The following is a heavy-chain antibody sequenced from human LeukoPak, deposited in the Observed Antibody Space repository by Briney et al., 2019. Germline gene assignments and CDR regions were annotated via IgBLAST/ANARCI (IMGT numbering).Heavy chain of an antibody. CDR1: GYTFTSYD. Sequence: ASVKVACKASGYTFTSYDINWVGQATGQGLEWMGWMNPNSGNTGYAQKVEGRDTITRNTSISTAYMELSSLRSEDTAVYYCARGGSRYYYDSDEDAFDIWGQGTMVTVSS. J-gene: IGHJ3*02. CDR2: MNPNSGNT. CDR3: ARGGSRYYYDSDEDAFDI. V-gene: IGHV1-8*01. D-gene: IGHD3-22*01.